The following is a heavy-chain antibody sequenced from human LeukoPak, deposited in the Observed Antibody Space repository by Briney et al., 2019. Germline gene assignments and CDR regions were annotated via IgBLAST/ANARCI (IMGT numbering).Heavy chain of an antibody. D-gene: IGHD3-3*01. CDR1: GYTFTSYA. V-gene: IGHV1-2*02. J-gene: IGHJ4*02. CDR2: ITPSGGT. Sequence: GASVKVSCKASGYTFTSYAIHWVRQAPGQGLEWMGWITPSGGTNYPQKFQGRVAITWDTSITTAYMDLSRLTSDDTAVYYCASAVEWLLYYFDYWGQGTLVTVSS. CDR3: ASAVEWLLYYFDY.